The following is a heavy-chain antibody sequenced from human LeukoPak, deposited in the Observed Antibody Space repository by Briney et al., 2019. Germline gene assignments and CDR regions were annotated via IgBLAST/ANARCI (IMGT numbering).Heavy chain of an antibody. CDR2: IYWNDDT. CDR3: AHSNRVVIADISKTNWFDP. CDR1: GFSLTNTGMG. J-gene: IGHJ5*02. D-gene: IGHD1-14*01. V-gene: IGHV2-5*01. Sequence: ESGPTLVKPTQTLTLTCTFSGFSLTNTGMGVGWIRQPPGKALEWLALIYWNDDTRYSPSLKSRLTITKDTSKNKVVLTMTNMDPVDTATYYCAHSNRVVIADISKTNWFDPWGQGTLVTVSS.